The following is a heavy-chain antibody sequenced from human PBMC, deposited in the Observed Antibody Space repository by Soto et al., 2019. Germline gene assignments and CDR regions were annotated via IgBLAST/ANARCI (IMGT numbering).Heavy chain of an antibody. CDR3: ATDVGPIMFDY. V-gene: IGHV3-23*01. Sequence: EVQLWESGGDFIQPGGSLRVSCAASGFTFTNYAMSWVRQAPGKGLEWVSTIDHAGVNTHYADSVKGRFTISRDNFKGTLYLQMNSLRAEDTAIYYCATDVGPIMFDYWGQGALITVSS. CDR2: IDHAGVNT. D-gene: IGHD1-26*01. CDR1: GFTFTNYA. J-gene: IGHJ4*02.